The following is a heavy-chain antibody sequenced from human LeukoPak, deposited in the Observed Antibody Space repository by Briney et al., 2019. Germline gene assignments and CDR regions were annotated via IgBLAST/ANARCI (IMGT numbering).Heavy chain of an antibody. CDR1: GFTFSSYA. V-gene: IGHV3-23*01. D-gene: IGHD3-10*01. CDR2: ISGSGGST. Sequence: GGSLRLSRAASGFTFSSYAMSWVRQAPGKGLEWVSAISGSGGSTYYADSVKGRFTISRDNSKNTLYPQMNSLRAEDTAVYYCAKYGFGEFHFDYWGQGTLVTVSS. CDR3: AKYGFGEFHFDY. J-gene: IGHJ4*02.